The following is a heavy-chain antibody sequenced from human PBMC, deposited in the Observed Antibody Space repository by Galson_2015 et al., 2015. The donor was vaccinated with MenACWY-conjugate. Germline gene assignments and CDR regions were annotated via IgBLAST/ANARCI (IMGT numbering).Heavy chain of an antibody. CDR2: IYDSGTT. Sequence: SETLSLTCTVSGGSASSSGYYWTWIRQPPGKGLEWIGLIYDSGTTKYNPSLKGRVTISLDTSKNQVSLKLGSVTAADTAVYYCAREFSYWGQGTLVTVSS. V-gene: IGHV4-61*08. CDR1: GGSASSSGYY. J-gene: IGHJ4*02. D-gene: IGHD2/OR15-2a*01. CDR3: AREFSY.